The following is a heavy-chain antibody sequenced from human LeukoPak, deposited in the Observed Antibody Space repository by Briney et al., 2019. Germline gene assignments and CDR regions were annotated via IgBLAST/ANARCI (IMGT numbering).Heavy chain of an antibody. J-gene: IGHJ4*02. CDR2: ISGSGGST. Sequence: GGSLRLSCAASGFTFSTYAMNWVRQAPGKGLEWVSAISGSGGSTYYADSVKGRFTISRNNSKNTLYLQMNSLRAEDTAVYYCAKAYSGGYAFDYWGQGTLVTVSS. CDR3: AKAYSGGYAFDY. D-gene: IGHD5-12*01. CDR1: GFTFSTYA. V-gene: IGHV3-23*01.